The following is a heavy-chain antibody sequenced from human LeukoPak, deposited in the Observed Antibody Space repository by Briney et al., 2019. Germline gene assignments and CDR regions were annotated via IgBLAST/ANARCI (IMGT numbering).Heavy chain of an antibody. V-gene: IGHV1-69*01. CDR2: IIPIFGTA. Sequence: SVKVSCKASGGTFSSYAISWVRQAPGQGLEWMGGIIPIFGTANYAQKFQGRVTIAADESTSTAYMELSSLRSEDTAVYYCARDSIDCSSTSCYRGLYYFDYWGQGTLVTVSS. D-gene: IGHD2-2*02. CDR3: ARDSIDCSSTSCYRGLYYFDY. CDR1: GGTFSSYA. J-gene: IGHJ4*02.